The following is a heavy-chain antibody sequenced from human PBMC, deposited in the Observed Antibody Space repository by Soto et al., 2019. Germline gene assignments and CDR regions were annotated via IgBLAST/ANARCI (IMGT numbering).Heavy chain of an antibody. Sequence: PXGSLRLSCAASGFTFSSYGMHWVRQAPGKGLEWVAVISYDGRNKYYADAVKGRFTISRDNSKNTLYLQMRSLRAEDTAVYYCVKDGSSGWPYFYDMDVWGQGTTVTVSS. V-gene: IGHV3-30*18. D-gene: IGHD6-19*01. CDR2: ISYDGRNK. CDR1: GFTFSSYG. CDR3: VKDGSSGWPYFYDMDV. J-gene: IGHJ6*02.